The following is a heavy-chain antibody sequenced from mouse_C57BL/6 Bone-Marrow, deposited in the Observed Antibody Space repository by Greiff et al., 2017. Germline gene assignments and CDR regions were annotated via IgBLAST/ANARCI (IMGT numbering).Heavy chain of an antibody. J-gene: IGHJ4*01. CDR1: GYSITSGYD. V-gene: IGHV3-1*01. CDR3: ASSCGYYAMDY. Sequence: EVKLQESGPGLVKPSQSLSLSCTVTGYSITSGYDWHWIRHYPGNILEWMGYISYSGSTNYNPSLKSRISITHDTSKNHFFLKLNSVTTEDAATYYCASSCGYYAMDYWGQGTSVTVSS. CDR2: ISYSGST.